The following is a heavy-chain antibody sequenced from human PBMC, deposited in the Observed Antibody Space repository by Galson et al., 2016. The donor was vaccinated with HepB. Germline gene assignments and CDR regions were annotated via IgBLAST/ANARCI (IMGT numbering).Heavy chain of an antibody. D-gene: IGHD1-14*01. Sequence: SGGTFNNYVISWVRQAPGQGLEWMGRIIPLLGVTNYALKFQGRLIITADKSTATAYMDLSGLRSEDTAVYFCAVVSSAELVFTPSPPHDWVDFWGQGTLVTVSS. CDR3: AVVSSAELVFTPSPPHDWVDF. CDR1: GGTFNNYV. J-gene: IGHJ5*01. V-gene: IGHV1-69*04. CDR2: IIPLLGVT.